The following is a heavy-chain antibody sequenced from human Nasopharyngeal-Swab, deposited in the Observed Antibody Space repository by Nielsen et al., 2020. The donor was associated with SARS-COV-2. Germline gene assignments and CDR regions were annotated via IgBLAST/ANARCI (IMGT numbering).Heavy chain of an antibody. D-gene: IGHD2-8*01. J-gene: IGHJ6*02. V-gene: IGHV4-59*08. CDR2: IYYSGSR. Sequence: SETLSLTCTVSGASLSYYWSWISQPPGTQLEWIGYIYYSGSRDYVPSLKSRVTISVDTSKRQLSLNLRSVTAADTAVYYCARHHRSCNKGICQTYFYYGMDVWGQGTTVTVSS. CDR3: ARHHRSCNKGICQTYFYYGMDV. CDR1: GASLSYY.